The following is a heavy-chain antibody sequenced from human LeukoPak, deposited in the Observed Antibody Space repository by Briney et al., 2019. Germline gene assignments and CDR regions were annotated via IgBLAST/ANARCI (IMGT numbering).Heavy chain of an antibody. CDR3: ASSLIGYFDY. CDR2: IYTSGST. Sequence: PSQTLSLTCTVSGGSISSGSYYWSWIRQPAGKGLEWIGRIYTSGSTNYNPSLKSRVTISVDTSKNQFSLKLSSVTAADTAVYYCASSLIGYFDYWGQGNLVTVSS. CDR1: GGSISSGSYY. V-gene: IGHV4-61*02. J-gene: IGHJ4*02. D-gene: IGHD2-15*01.